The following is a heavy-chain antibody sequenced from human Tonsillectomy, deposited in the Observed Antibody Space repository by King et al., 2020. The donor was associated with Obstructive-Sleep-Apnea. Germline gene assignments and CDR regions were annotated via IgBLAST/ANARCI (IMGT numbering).Heavy chain of an antibody. J-gene: IGHJ5*01. V-gene: IGHV3-30*04. CDR2: ISYDERNK. CDR1: GFIFSYYA. CDR3: VRESGNNWFDS. Sequence: VQLVESGGGVVQPERSLRLSCAASGFIFSYYAMHWVRQAPGKGLEWVAVISYDERNKFYADSVKGRFTISIDNSKNTLYLQMNGPRPEDTAVYYCVRESGNNWFDSWGQGTLVTVSS. D-gene: IGHD6-25*01.